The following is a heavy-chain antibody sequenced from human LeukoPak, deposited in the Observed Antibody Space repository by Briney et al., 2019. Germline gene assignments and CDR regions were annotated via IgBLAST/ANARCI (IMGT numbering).Heavy chain of an antibody. Sequence: NPSETLSLTCTVSGDSISSYYWSWIRQPPGKGLEWIGYIYYSGSTNYNPSLKSRVTISVDTSKNQFSLKLSSVTAADTAVYYCARDIGYTFGYDYWGQGALVTVSS. D-gene: IGHD5-12*01. J-gene: IGHJ4*02. CDR3: ARDIGYTFGYDY. V-gene: IGHV4-59*01. CDR1: GDSISSYY. CDR2: IYYSGST.